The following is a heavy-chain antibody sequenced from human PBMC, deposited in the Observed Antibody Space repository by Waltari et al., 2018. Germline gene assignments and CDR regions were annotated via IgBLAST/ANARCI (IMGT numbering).Heavy chain of an antibody. CDR3: ARDRGYSGYSLFDY. Sequence: EVQLVESGGGLIQPGGSLRLSCAASGFTVSSNYMSWVRQAPGKGLGWVSVIYSGGSTYYAETVKGRFTISRDNSKNTLYLQMNSLRAEDTAVYYCARDRGYSGYSLFDYWGQGTLVTVSS. CDR2: IYSGGST. V-gene: IGHV3-53*01. CDR1: GFTVSSNY. J-gene: IGHJ4*02. D-gene: IGHD5-12*01.